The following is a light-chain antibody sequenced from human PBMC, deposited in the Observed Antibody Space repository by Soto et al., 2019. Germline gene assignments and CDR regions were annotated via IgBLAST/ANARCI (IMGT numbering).Light chain of an antibody. V-gene: IGKV1-8*01. CDR3: QQYYSYPRT. CDR1: QGISSY. J-gene: IGKJ2*02. Sequence: AIRMTQSPSSLSASTGDRVTITCRASQGISSYLAWYQQKPGKAPKLLIYAASTLQSGVPSRFSGSGSGTDFTLTISCLQSEDFATYSCQQYYSYPRTFCQGTKLEIK. CDR2: AAS.